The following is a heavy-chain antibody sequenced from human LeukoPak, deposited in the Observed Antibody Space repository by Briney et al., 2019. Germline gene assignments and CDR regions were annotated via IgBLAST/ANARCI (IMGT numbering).Heavy chain of an antibody. J-gene: IGHJ6*03. CDR2: INPNSGGT. CDR3: ARVPNYDFWSGPYYYYMDV. Sequence: ASVKVSCKASGYTFTGYYMHWLRQAPGQGLEWMGWINPNSGGTNYAQKFQGRVTMTRDTSISTAYMELSRLRSDDTAVYYCARVPNYDFWSGPYYYYMDVWGKGPRSPSP. CDR1: GYTFTGYY. D-gene: IGHD3-3*01. V-gene: IGHV1-2*02.